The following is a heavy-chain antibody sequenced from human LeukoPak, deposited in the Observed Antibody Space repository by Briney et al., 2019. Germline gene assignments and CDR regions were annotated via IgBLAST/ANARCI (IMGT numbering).Heavy chain of an antibody. CDR2: IRYDGSNK. CDR1: GFTFSRYG. V-gene: IGHV3-30*02. J-gene: IGHJ3*02. Sequence: GGSLRLSCAASGFTFSRYGMHWVRQAPGKGLEWVAFIRYDGSNKYYADSVKGRFTISRDNSKNTLYLQMNSLRAEDTAVYYCAKDQYYDSSAYYDHDAFDIWSQGTMVTVSS. CDR3: AKDQYYDSSAYYDHDAFDI. D-gene: IGHD3-22*01.